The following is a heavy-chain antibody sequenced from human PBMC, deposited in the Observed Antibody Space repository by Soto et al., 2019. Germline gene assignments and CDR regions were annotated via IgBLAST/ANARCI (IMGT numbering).Heavy chain of an antibody. CDR2: TYYRTRWYY. Sequence: SPTLSLTCVISGDSVSSNSAAWNWIRQSPSRGLEWLGRTYYRTRWYYDYAVSVRSRITVNPDTSKNQFSLQLTSVTPGDTAVYYCAGTTSHYSYYMDVWGKGTTVTVSS. V-gene: IGHV6-1*01. D-gene: IGHD1-7*01. CDR3: AGTTSHYSYYMDV. CDR1: GDSVSSNSAA. J-gene: IGHJ6*03.